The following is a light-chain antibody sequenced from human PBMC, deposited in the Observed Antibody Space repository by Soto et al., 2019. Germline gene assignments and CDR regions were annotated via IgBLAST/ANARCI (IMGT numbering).Light chain of an antibody. CDR2: EAS. CDR3: QQLNTLPFT. J-gene: IGKJ5*01. V-gene: IGKV1-9*01. Sequence: DIQLTQSPSSLSASVGDIVTINFRASHDISTYLAWYQQKPGKAPKLMIYEASTLQSGVPSRFSGSGSGTEFTLTISGLLPEDFATYHCQQLNTLPFTFGQGTRLEIK. CDR1: HDISTY.